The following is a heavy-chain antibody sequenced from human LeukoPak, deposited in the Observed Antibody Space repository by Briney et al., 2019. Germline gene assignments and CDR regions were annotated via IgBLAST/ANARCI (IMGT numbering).Heavy chain of an antibody. Sequence: PGRSLRLSCAASGFTFSSYAMHWVRQAPGKGLEWVAVISYDGSNKYYADSVKGRFTISRDNSKNTLYLQMNSLRAEDTAVYYCARDYYSSGSPLDYWGQGTLVTVSS. CDR1: GFTFSSYA. V-gene: IGHV3-30-3*01. CDR2: ISYDGSNK. CDR3: ARDYYSSGSPLDY. J-gene: IGHJ4*02. D-gene: IGHD3-10*01.